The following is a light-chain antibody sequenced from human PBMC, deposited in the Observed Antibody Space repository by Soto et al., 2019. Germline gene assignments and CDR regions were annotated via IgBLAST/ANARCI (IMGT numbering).Light chain of an antibody. J-gene: IGKJ1*01. V-gene: IGKV3-15*01. CDR2: RAS. Sequence: EVVMTQSPATLSVSPGEGATLSCRASQSVANNVAWYQQKPGQAPRLLIYRASTRATGIPARFSGSGYGREFVLTISSLQAEDVAVYHCQQHNKWPPWTCGQGTRVEIK. CDR3: QQHNKWPPWT. CDR1: QSVANN.